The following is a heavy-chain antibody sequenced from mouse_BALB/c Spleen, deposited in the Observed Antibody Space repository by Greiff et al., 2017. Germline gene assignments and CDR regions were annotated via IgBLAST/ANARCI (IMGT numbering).Heavy chain of an antibody. CDR1: GYSITSGYY. CDR2: ISYDGSN. Sequence: ESGPGLVKPSQSLSLTCSVTGYSITSGYYWNWIRQFPGNKLEWMGYISYDGSNNYNPSLKNRISITRDTSKNQFFLKLNSVTTEDTATYYCAREARATFDYWGQGTTLTVSS. CDR3: AREARATFDY. V-gene: IGHV3-6*02. D-gene: IGHD3-1*01. J-gene: IGHJ2*01.